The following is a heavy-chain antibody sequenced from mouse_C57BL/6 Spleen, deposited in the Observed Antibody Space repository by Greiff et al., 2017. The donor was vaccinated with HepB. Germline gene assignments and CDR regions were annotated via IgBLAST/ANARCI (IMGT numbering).Heavy chain of an antibody. D-gene: IGHD1-1*01. Sequence: EVQLQQSGPELVKPGASVKIPCKASGYTFTDYNMDWVKQSHGKSLEWIGDINPNNGGTIYNQKFKGKATLTVDKSSSTAYMELRSLTSEDTAVYYCARSRLLREAMDYWGQGTSVTVSS. J-gene: IGHJ4*01. V-gene: IGHV1-18*01. CDR2: INPNNGGT. CDR3: ARSRLLREAMDY. CDR1: GYTFTDYN.